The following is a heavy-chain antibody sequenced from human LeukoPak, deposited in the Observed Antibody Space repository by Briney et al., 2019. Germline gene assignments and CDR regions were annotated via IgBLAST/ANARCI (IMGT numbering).Heavy chain of an antibody. CDR1: GYSLTNYW. J-gene: IGHJ3*01. D-gene: IGHD5-24*01. Sequence: GESLKISCKGSGYSLTNYWITWVRQMPGKGLEWMGIVYPADSDTKYSPSFQGQVTISADKSINTAYLQWSSLKASDTAMYYCARSPRDGYHDSFDVWGRGTMLTVSS. CDR2: VYPADSDT. CDR3: ARSPRDGYHDSFDV. V-gene: IGHV5-51*01.